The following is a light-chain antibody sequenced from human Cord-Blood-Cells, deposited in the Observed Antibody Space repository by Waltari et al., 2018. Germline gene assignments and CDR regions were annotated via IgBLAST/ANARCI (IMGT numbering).Light chain of an antibody. V-gene: IGLV2-14*01. Sequence: QSALTQPASVSGSPGQSITISCTGPSSDVGGYNHVSWYQQHPGKAPKLMIYDVSNRPSGVSNRFSGSKSGNTASLTISGLQAEDEADYYCSSYTSSSTLVVFGGGTKLTVL. J-gene: IGLJ2*01. CDR1: SSDVGGYNH. CDR2: DVS. CDR3: SSYTSSSTLVV.